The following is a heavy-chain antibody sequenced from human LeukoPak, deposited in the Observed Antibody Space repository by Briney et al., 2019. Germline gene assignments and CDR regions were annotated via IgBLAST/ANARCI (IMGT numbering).Heavy chain of an antibody. CDR2: IRYDGSNK. CDR3: ARANFGVVKVHFDY. V-gene: IGHV3-30*02. CDR1: EFTFSSYG. D-gene: IGHD3-3*01. Sequence: GGSLRLSCAASEFTFSSYGMHWVRQAPGKGLEWVAFIRYDGSNKYYADSVKGRFTISRDNSKNTLYLQMNSLRAEDTAVYYCARANFGVVKVHFDYWGQGTLVTVSS. J-gene: IGHJ4*02.